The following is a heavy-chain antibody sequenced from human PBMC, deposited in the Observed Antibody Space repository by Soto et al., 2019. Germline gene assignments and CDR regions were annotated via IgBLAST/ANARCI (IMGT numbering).Heavy chain of an antibody. CDR2: IKSKTDGGTA. CDR1: RFSFTNAW. J-gene: IGHJ6*02. V-gene: IGHV3-15*01. D-gene: IGHD1-26*01. CDR3: STDIGIYGLDI. Sequence: EVPLVESGGGFVQPGGSLRLSCVASRFSFTNAWMSWVRQAPGKGPEWVGRIKSKTDGGTADYAAPVNGRFTISRDDSQNTFYLHMDSLKTEDTALYHCSTDIGIYGLDIWGQGTTVTVSS.